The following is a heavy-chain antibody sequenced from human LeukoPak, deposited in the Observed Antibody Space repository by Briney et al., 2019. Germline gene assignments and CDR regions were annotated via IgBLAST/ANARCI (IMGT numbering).Heavy chain of an antibody. D-gene: IGHD4-11*01. CDR2: VYYSGST. CDR3: ARGYSTIAY. V-gene: IGHV4-59*01. CDR1: GGSISRYY. J-gene: IGHJ4*02. Sequence: PSETLSLTCTVSGGSISRYYWSWIRQPPGKGLEWIGYVYYSGSTNYNPSLKSRVTISVDTSKNQFSLKLSSVTAADTAMYYCARGYSTIAYWGQGTLVTVSS.